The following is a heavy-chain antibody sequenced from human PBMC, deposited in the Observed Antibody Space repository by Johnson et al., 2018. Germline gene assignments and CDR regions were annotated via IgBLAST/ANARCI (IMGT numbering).Heavy chain of an antibody. V-gene: IGHV3-30*18. CDR2: ISFDTNQI. CDR3: AKDGDGPTAHMDG. Sequence: VQLVETGGGVVQPGRSLRLSCEAAGFNFRTFGMHWVRQAPGKGLEWLAVISFDTNQIYYADSVKGRFTISRYNSKNTLYLQMNSMRPEDTAVYYCAKDGDGPTAHMDGWGKGTTVTVSS. CDR1: GFNFRTFG. J-gene: IGHJ6*03. D-gene: IGHD4-11*01.